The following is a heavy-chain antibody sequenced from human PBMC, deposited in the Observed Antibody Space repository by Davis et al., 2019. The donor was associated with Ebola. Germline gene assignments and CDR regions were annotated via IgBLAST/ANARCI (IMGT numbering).Heavy chain of an antibody. V-gene: IGHV4-34*01. Sequence: SETLSLTCAVYGGSFSGYYWSWIRQPPGKGLEWIGEINHSGSTNYNPSLKSRVTISVDTSKNQFSLKLSSVTAADTAVYCCARVGGIVVVPAAMRYYYGMDVWGKGTTVTVSS. CDR3: ARVGGIVVVPAAMRYYYGMDV. CDR2: INHSGST. D-gene: IGHD2-2*01. J-gene: IGHJ6*04. CDR1: GGSFSGYY.